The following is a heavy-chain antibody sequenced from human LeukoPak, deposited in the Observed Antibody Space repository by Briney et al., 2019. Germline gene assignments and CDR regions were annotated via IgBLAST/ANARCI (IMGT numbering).Heavy chain of an antibody. V-gene: IGHV3-21*01. Sequence: PGGSLRLSCAASEFAVSDSYMSWVRQAPGKGLEWVSSISSSSSYIYYADSVKGRFTISRDNAKNSLYLQMNSLRAEDTAVYYCARETLRYPRWFDPWGQGTLVTVSS. CDR1: EFAVSDSY. CDR3: ARETLRYPRWFDP. D-gene: IGHD3-9*01. CDR2: ISSSSSYI. J-gene: IGHJ5*02.